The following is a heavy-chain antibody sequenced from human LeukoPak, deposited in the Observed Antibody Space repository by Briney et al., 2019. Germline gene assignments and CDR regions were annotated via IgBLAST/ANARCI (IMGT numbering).Heavy chain of an antibody. Sequence: GGSLRLSCAASGFTFSSYNMNWVRQAPGKGLEWVSSISSSSSYIYYADSLKGRFTISRDNARNSLLLQMNSLRAEDTAVYYCARQNEPERGYIDGYGFDIWGRGTVVIVSS. CDR2: ISSSSSYI. J-gene: IGHJ3*02. D-gene: IGHD5-18*01. V-gene: IGHV3-21*04. CDR3: ARQNEPERGYIDGYGFDI. CDR1: GFTFSSYN.